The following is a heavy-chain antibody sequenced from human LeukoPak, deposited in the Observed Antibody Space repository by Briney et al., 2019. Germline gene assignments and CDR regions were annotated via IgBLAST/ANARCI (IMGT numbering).Heavy chain of an antibody. V-gene: IGHV3-21*04. CDR2: IDFSGDYI. Sequence: KSGGSLRLSCAASGFTFNSYSMNWVRQGPGKGLEWVSTIDFSGDYIYYADSLKGRFTISRDNAKNSLYLQMNSLRAEDTAVYYCAKDWTGTKPFDLWGRGTRVTVSS. J-gene: IGHJ2*01. CDR3: AKDWTGTKPFDL. CDR1: GFTFNSYS. D-gene: IGHD3/OR15-3a*01.